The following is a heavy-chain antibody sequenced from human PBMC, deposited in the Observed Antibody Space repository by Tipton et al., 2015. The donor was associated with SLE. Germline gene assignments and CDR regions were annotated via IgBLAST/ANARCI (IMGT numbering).Heavy chain of an antibody. CDR3: AGELLDYFDF. V-gene: IGHV3-30*04. Sequence: RSLRLSCAASGFTFSSYVMYWVRQAPGKGLEWVAVISSDETYKLFADSVKGRFTISRDNSKNTLYLQMNSLRADDTAVYYCAGELLDYFDFWGQGTLVTVSS. J-gene: IGHJ4*02. CDR2: ISSDETYK. CDR1: GFTFSSYV. D-gene: IGHD1-26*01.